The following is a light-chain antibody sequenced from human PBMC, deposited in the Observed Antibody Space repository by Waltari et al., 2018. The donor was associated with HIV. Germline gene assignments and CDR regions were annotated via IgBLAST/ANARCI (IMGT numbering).Light chain of an antibody. J-gene: IGKJ1*01. V-gene: IGKV3D-15*01. CDR1: ETINND. Sequence: EIVMSQSPATLSVSPGERATLSCRASETINNDLAWYQQKPGQAPRLLIHGASTRAAGIPARFSGSGSGTEFSLTNNYVQSEDFALYYCQQYNKWPPTFGQGTKVEIK. CDR3: QQYNKWPPT. CDR2: GAS.